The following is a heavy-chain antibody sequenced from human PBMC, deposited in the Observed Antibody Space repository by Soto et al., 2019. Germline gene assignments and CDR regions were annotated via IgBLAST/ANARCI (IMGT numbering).Heavy chain of an antibody. CDR3: AHNSYDYVLEAPPIF. Sequence: SGPTLVNPAQTLTLTCTFSGFSLITSGVGVGCIRQPPGKALEWLALIYWNDDKRYSPSPKSRLTITKDTSKNQVVLTMTNMDPVDTATYYCAHNSYDYVLEAPPIFWGQGTLVTVSS. CDR2: IYWNDDK. V-gene: IGHV2-5*01. CDR1: GFSLITSGVG. D-gene: IGHD3-16*01. J-gene: IGHJ4*02.